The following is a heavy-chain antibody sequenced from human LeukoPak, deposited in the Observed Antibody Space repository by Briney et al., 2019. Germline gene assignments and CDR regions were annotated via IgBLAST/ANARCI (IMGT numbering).Heavy chain of an antibody. Sequence: ASVKVSCKASGYTFTSYDINWVRQATGQGLEWMGWMNPNSGNTGYAQKFQGRVTMTRNTSISTAYMELGSLRSEDTAVYCCARGTYDFWGRWFDPWGQGTLVTVSS. J-gene: IGHJ5*02. V-gene: IGHV1-8*01. CDR2: MNPNSGNT. CDR1: GYTFTSYD. D-gene: IGHD3-3*01. CDR3: ARGTYDFWGRWFDP.